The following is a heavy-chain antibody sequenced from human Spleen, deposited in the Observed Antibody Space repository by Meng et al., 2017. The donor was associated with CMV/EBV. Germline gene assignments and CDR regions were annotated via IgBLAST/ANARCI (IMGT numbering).Heavy chain of an antibody. V-gene: IGHV3-23*01. CDR1: GFTFSSYA. D-gene: IGHD2-2*02. Sequence: GGSLRLSCAASGFTFSSYAMSWVRQAPGKGLEWVSAISGSGGSTYYADSVKGRFTISRDNSKNTLYLQMNSLRAEDTAVYYCARGRAAIGYLAMGMDVWGQGTTVTVSS. CDR3: ARGRAAIGYLAMGMDV. CDR2: ISGSGGST. J-gene: IGHJ6*02.